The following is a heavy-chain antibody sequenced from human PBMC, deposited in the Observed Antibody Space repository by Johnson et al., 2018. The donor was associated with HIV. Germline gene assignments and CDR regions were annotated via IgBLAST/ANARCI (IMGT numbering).Heavy chain of an antibody. CDR1: GFIFSNYA. CDR3: ARALYYYDRGDAFDI. V-gene: IGHV3-66*01. J-gene: IGHJ3*02. CDR2: IYSGGST. D-gene: IGHD3-22*01. Sequence: EVQLVESGGGLVQPGGSLRLSCGASGFIFSNYAMSWVRQAPGKGLEWVSGIYSGGSTYYADSVTGRFTISRDNSKNTLYLQMNSLRAEDTAVYYCARALYYYDRGDAFDIWGQGTMVTVSS.